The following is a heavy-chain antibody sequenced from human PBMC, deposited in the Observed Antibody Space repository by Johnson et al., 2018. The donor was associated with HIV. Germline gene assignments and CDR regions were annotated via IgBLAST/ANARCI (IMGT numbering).Heavy chain of an antibody. V-gene: IGHV3-30-3*01. J-gene: IGHJ3*02. D-gene: IGHD3-16*01. CDR3: ARDWGDYQEPDAFDI. CDR2: RLYDGSNK. Sequence: QVQLVESGGGLVQPGRSLRLSCAASGFTFSSYAVHWVRQAPGKGLEWVAVRLYDGSNKYYADSVKGRFTISRDNSKNSLYLQMNSLRAEDTAVYYCARDWGDYQEPDAFDIWGQGTMVTVSS. CDR1: GFTFSSYA.